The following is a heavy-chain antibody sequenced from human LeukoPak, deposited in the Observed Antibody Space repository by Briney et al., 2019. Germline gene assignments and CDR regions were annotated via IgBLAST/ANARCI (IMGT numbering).Heavy chain of an antibody. D-gene: IGHD3-10*01. Sequence: SETLSLTCTVSGYSISSGYYWGWIRQPPGKGLEWIGSIYHSGSTYYNPSLKSRVTISVDTSKNQFSLKLSSVTAADTAVYYCARDFSDGSGSDAFDIWGQGTMVTVSS. CDR1: GYSISSGYY. V-gene: IGHV4-38-2*02. CDR2: IYHSGST. CDR3: ARDFSDGSGSDAFDI. J-gene: IGHJ3*02.